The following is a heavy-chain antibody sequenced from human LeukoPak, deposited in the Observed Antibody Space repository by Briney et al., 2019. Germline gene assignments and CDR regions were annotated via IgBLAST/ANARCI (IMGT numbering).Heavy chain of an antibody. CDR2: IYYSAST. J-gene: IGHJ4*02. CDR1: GGSISRYY. V-gene: IGHV4-59*01. Sequence: SETLSLTCTVSGGSISRYYWSWIRQPPGRGLEWIRYIYYSASTNYNPSLKSRVTISVDTSKNQLSLKLSSVTAADAAVYYCARGTVTTFDYWGQGTLVTVSS. CDR3: ARGTVTTFDY. D-gene: IGHD4-17*01.